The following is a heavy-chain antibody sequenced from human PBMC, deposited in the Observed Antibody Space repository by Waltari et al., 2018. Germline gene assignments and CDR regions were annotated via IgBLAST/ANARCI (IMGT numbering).Heavy chain of an antibody. Sequence: QLRESGPGLVKPSETLSLRCSVSGGSMISSSYFWAWIRRPPGKGVEWIGSIFYRGTPYQNPSLKSRVAMSIDTSNNHFSLRMTSMTAADTAMYYCARHEDDVSTGHFTWFDSWGQGTLVIVSS. CDR3: ARHEDDVSTGHFTWFDS. J-gene: IGHJ5*01. D-gene: IGHD3-9*01. CDR2: IFYRGTP. V-gene: IGHV4-39*01. CDR1: GGSMISSSYF.